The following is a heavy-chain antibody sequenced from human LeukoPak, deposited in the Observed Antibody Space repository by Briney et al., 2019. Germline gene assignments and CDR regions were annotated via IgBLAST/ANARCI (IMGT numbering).Heavy chain of an antibody. J-gene: IGHJ4*02. CDR3: AKNPYDYCLDY. V-gene: IGHV1-2*02. Sequence: ASVKVSCKASGYTLTGYYMHWLRQAPGQGLEWMGWINPNRGDTNYTHKFQGRVTMTRDTSISTAYMELSRLTSDDTAVYYCAKNPYDYCLDYWGQGTLVTVSS. CDR2: INPNRGDT. CDR1: GYTLTGYY. D-gene: IGHD5-12*01.